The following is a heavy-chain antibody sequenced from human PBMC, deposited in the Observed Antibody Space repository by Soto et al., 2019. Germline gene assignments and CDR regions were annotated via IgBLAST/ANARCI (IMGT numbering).Heavy chain of an antibody. CDR1: GFTFSSYG. V-gene: IGHV3-33*01. CDR3: ARGKAAAGNPRLLQH. Sequence: QVQLVESGGGVVQPGRSLRLSCAASGFTFSSYGMHWVRQAPGKGLEWVAVIWYDGSNKYYADSVKGRFTISRDNSKNTLYLQMNSLRAEDTAVYYCARGKAAAGNPRLLQHWGQGTLVTVSS. CDR2: IWYDGSNK. D-gene: IGHD6-13*01. J-gene: IGHJ1*01.